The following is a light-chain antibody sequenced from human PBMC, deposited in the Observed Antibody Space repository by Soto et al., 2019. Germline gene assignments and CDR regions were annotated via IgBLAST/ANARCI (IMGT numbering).Light chain of an antibody. V-gene: IGLV2-14*01. Sequence: QSALTQPASVSGSPGQSITISCTGTSSDVGGYNYVSWYQQHPGKAPKLMIYDVSNRPSGVSNRFSGSKSGNTASLNISGLQAEDEAYYYCSSYTSSNTPVFGTGTKDTVL. CDR3: SSYTSSNTPV. J-gene: IGLJ1*01. CDR1: SSDVGGYNY. CDR2: DVS.